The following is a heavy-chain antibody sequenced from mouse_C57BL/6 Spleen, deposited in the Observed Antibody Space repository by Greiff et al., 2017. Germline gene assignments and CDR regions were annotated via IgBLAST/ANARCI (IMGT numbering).Heavy chain of an antibody. CDR1: GYTFTSYG. Sequence: VKLQESGAELARPGASVKLSCKASGYTFTSYGISWVKQRTGQGLEWIGEIYPRSGNTYYNEKFKGKATLTADKSSSTAYMELRSLTSEDSAVYFCARYSGGLYYAMDYWGQGTSVTVSS. CDR3: ARYSGGLYYAMDY. V-gene: IGHV1-81*01. D-gene: IGHD3-1*01. CDR2: IYPRSGNT. J-gene: IGHJ4*01.